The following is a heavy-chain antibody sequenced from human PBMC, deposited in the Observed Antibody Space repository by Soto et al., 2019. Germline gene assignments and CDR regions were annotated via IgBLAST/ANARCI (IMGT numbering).Heavy chain of an antibody. Sequence: QITLKESGPTLVNPTQTLTLTCTFSGFSLTTSGVGVGWIRQPPGKALEWLALVYWNDDKRYSPSLKTRLTITKDTSKNQVVLTMTNVDPVDTATYYCAHRQKDWGSFDYWGQGPLVTVSS. J-gene: IGHJ4*02. CDR3: AHRQKDWGSFDY. CDR1: GFSLTTSGVG. D-gene: IGHD7-27*01. V-gene: IGHV2-5*01. CDR2: VYWNDDK.